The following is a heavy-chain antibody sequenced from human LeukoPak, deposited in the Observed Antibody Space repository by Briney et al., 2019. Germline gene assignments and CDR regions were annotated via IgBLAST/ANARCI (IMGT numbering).Heavy chain of an antibody. CDR1: GFSFSRPW. V-gene: IGHV3-15*05. CDR2: IKSKSDGGTT. J-gene: IGHJ4*02. Sequence: GGSLRLSCAASGFSFSRPWMSWVRQAPGKGLEWVGRIKSKSDGGTTDYAAPVKGRFTISRDDSKNTLFLQVNSLKIEDTAVYYCTTVTLRPVGLWGQGTLVTVSS. CDR3: TTVTLRPVGL. D-gene: IGHD3-10*01.